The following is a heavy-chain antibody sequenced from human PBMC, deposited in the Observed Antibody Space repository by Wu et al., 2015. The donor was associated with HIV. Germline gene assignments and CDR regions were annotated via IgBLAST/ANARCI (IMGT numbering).Heavy chain of an antibody. CDR2: INPNSGGS. CDR3: TKDYGIVGSTLPEYFQH. J-gene: IGHJ1*01. Sequence: QVQLVQSGAEVKKPGASVKVSCKASGYTFTDYYIHWVRQAPGQGLEWMGWINPNSGGSKSPQKFQGRVTMTRDTSVSTVYLELTRLKFDDTAIYYCTKDYGIVGSTLPEYFQHWGQGTLVTVSS. D-gene: IGHD1-26*01. V-gene: IGHV1-2*02. CDR1: GYTFTDYY.